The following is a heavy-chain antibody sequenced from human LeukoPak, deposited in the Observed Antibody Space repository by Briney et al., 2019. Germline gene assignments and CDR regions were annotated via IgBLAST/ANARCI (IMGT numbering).Heavy chain of an antibody. J-gene: IGHJ1*01. V-gene: IGHV3-21*01. CDR3: ARDYYDSSGYYLDLYFQH. CDR1: GFTFSTYS. Sequence: GGSLRLSYAASGFTFSTYSMNWVRQAPGKGLEWDSSISSSSSYIYYADSVKGRFTISRDNAKDSLYLQMNSLRAEDTAVYYCARDYYDSSGYYLDLYFQHWGQGPLVTVSS. D-gene: IGHD3-22*01. CDR2: ISSSSSYI.